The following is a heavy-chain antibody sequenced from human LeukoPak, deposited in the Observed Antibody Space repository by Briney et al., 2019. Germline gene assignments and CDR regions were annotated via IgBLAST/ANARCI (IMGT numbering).Heavy chain of an antibody. CDR2: IKQDGSEK. CDR3: ARSPMIVVVTPGAFDI. J-gene: IGHJ3*02. D-gene: IGHD3-22*01. CDR1: GFTFSSYW. V-gene: IGHV3-7*03. Sequence: QPGGSLRLSCAASGFTFSSYWMSWVRQAPGKGLEWVANIKQDGSEKYYVDSVKGRFTISRDNSKNTLYLQMNSLRAEDTAVYYCARSPMIVVVTPGAFDIWGQGTMVTVSS.